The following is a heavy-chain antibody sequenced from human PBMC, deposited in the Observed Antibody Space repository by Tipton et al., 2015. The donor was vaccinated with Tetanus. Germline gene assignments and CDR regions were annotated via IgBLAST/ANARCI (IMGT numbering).Heavy chain of an antibody. CDR3: ARETSLTTSD. V-gene: IGHV3-33*01. CDR2: IWYDGTTT. CDR1: GFSFSTYN. D-gene: IGHD2/OR15-2a*01. J-gene: IGHJ1*01. Sequence: SLRLSCLASGFSFSTYNFHWVRQAPGKGLEWVANIWYDGTTTFYADSVKGRFTISRDNSKNSLFLQMNSLRAEDTAVYFCARETSLTTSDWGQGTLVTVSS.